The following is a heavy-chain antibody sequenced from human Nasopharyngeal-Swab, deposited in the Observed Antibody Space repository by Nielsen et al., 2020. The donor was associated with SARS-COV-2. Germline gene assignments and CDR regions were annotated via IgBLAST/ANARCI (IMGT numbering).Heavy chain of an antibody. CDR2: ISGSGGST. D-gene: IGHD5-18*01. Sequence: GGSLRLSCAASGFTFSSYAMSWVRQAPGKGLEWVSAISGSGGSTYYADSVKGRFTIPRDNSKNTLYLQMNSLRAEDTAVYYCAKGGGYSYYYGMDVWGQGTTVTVSS. J-gene: IGHJ6*02. CDR3: AKGGGYSYYYGMDV. V-gene: IGHV3-23*01. CDR1: GFTFSSYA.